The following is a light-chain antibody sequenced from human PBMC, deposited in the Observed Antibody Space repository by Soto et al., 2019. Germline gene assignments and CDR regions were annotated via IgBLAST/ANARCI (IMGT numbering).Light chain of an antibody. CDR2: DTS. CDR3: QQYKNWPPIT. CDR1: QTVSTY. J-gene: IGKJ5*01. Sequence: EIVMTQTPATQSVSPGDRATLSCRASQTVSTYLAWYQQKPGQAPRLLIYDTSTRATGIPARFSGSGSGTEFTLTISSLQSEDFAVYFCQQYKNWPPITFGQGTRLEIK. V-gene: IGKV3-15*01.